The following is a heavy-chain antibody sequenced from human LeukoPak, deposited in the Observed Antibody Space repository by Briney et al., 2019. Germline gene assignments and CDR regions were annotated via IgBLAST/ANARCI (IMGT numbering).Heavy chain of an antibody. J-gene: IGHJ4*02. CDR3: ARESSVTRDY. CDR1: GFSFSGYS. CDR2: ISSSSSYK. V-gene: IGHV3-21*01. D-gene: IGHD4-11*01. Sequence: GGSLRLSCAASGFSFSGYSMNWVRQAPGKGLEWVSSISSSSSYKFYADSVKGRFTISRDNAKNSLFLQMNSLRAEDTAVYYCARESSVTRDYWGEGTPVTVSS.